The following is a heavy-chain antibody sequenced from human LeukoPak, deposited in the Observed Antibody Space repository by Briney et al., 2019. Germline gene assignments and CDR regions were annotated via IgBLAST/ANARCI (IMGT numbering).Heavy chain of an antibody. CDR1: GYTFTVYY. CDR2: INPKNGGT. D-gene: IGHD2-21*01. Sequence: ASVKVSCKASGYTFTVYYIHWVRQAPGQGLEWMGWINPKNGGTKYAQNFQGRVTMTRDTSISTGYMELSRPTSDDTAVYSCARGGLPASFDYWGLGTPVTVSS. V-gene: IGHV1-2*02. CDR3: ARGGLPASFDY. J-gene: IGHJ4*02.